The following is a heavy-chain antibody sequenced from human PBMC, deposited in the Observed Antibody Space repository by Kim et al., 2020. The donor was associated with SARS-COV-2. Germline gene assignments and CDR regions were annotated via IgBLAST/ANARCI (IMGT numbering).Heavy chain of an antibody. V-gene: IGHV1-18*04. Sequence: ASVKVSCKASGYTFTSYGISWVRQAPGQGLEWMGWISAYNGNTNYAQKLQGRVTMTTDTSTSTAYMELRSLRSDDTAVYYCAREFTIFGVVTCMDVWGQGTTVTVSS. CDR2: ISAYNGNT. J-gene: IGHJ6*02. CDR3: AREFTIFGVVTCMDV. D-gene: IGHD3-3*01. CDR1: GYTFTSYG.